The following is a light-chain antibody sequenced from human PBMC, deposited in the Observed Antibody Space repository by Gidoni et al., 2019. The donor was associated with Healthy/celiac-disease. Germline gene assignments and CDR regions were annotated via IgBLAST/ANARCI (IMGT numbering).Light chain of an antibody. CDR2: AAS. CDR1: QGSSNY. J-gene: IGKJ1*01. CDR3: QRYNSART. V-gene: IGKV1-27*01. Sequence: DIQMTHSPSSLSASVGDRLTITCRASQGSSNYLAWYQPKPGKVPMLLIDAASSLQSGAPSRFSGSGSGIDFTLTISRLQPDDVASYYGQRYNSARTFGQGTKVEIK.